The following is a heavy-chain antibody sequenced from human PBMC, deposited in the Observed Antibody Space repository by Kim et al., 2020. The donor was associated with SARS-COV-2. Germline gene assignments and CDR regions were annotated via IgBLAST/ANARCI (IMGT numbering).Heavy chain of an antibody. CDR1: GFTFSSYA. J-gene: IGHJ4*02. V-gene: IGHV3-30*04. CDR3: ARGRNDFDY. Sequence: GGSLRPSCAASGFTFSSYAMHWVRQAPGKGLEWVAVISYDGSNKYYADSVKGRFTISRDNSKNTLYLQMNSLRAEDTAVYYCARGRNDFDYCVQGTLVTV. CDR2: ISYDGSNK.